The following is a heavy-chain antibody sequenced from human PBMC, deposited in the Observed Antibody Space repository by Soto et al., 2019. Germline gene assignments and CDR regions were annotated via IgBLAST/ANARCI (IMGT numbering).Heavy chain of an antibody. Sequence: SETLSLTCTVSGGSISSCSYYWGWIRQPPGKGLEWIGSIYYSGSTYYNPSLKSRVTISVDTSKNQFSLKLSSVTAADTAVYYCARHSIQLGEDYFDYWGQGTLVTVSS. J-gene: IGHJ4*02. V-gene: IGHV4-39*01. D-gene: IGHD5-18*01. CDR2: IYYSGST. CDR1: GGSISSCSYY. CDR3: ARHSIQLGEDYFDY.